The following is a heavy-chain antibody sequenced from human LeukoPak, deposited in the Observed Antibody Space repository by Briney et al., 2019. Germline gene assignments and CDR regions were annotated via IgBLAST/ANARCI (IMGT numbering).Heavy chain of an antibody. V-gene: IGHV4-59*08. CDR3: ARQDSSGWYYFDY. Sequence: SETLSLTCTVSGDSISSYYWSWIRQPPGKGLEWIGYIYYSGSTNYNPSLKSRVTISVDKSKNQFSLTLSSVTAADTAVYYCARQDSSGWYYFDYWGQGTLVTVPS. D-gene: IGHD6-19*01. J-gene: IGHJ4*02. CDR1: GDSISSYY. CDR2: IYYSGST.